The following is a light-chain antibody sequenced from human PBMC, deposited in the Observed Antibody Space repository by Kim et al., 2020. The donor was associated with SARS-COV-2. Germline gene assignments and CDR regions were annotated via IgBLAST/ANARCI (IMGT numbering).Light chain of an antibody. CDR2: KAS. CDR3: QQYATVWT. V-gene: IGKV1-5*03. CDR1: QSISTW. Sequence: SASIGDRVTITCRASQSISTWLAWYQQKPGKAPKLLIYKASSLESGVPPRFSGSGSGTEFTLTISSLQPDDFATYYCQQYATVWTFGQGTKVDIK. J-gene: IGKJ1*01.